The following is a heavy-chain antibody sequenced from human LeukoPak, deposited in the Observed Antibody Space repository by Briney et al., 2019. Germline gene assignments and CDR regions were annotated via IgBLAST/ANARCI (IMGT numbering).Heavy chain of an antibody. J-gene: IGHJ4*02. CDR2: ISGSGGST. CDR1: KFTFSDYS. D-gene: IGHD3-9*01. V-gene: IGHV3-23*01. CDR3: AKDRKMLLRYFGCFDY. Sequence: QLWGVRRLSCAASKFTFSDYSMSWVRQAPGKGLEWVSTISGSGGSTDYADSVKGRFTISRDNSKNTLYLQMNSLRAEDTAVYYCAKDRKMLLRYFGCFDYWGQGTLVTVSS.